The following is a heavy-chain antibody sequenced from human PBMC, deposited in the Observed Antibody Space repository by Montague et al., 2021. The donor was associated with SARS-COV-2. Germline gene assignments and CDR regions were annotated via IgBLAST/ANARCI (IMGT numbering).Heavy chain of an antibody. V-gene: IGHV4-34*01. J-gene: IGHJ5*02. D-gene: IGHD3-3*01. CDR2: INHSGNT. CDR1: GGSLSGYY. CDR3: ARGAYYCFWSGYLRYKWFDP. Sequence: SETLSLTCAVYGGSLSGYYWTWIRQTPGKGLEWIGDINHSGNTNYNPSXXSRLTISVDTSKKQFSLKLSSVTTADTAVYYCARGAYYCFWSGYLRYKWFDPWGLGTPVTVSS.